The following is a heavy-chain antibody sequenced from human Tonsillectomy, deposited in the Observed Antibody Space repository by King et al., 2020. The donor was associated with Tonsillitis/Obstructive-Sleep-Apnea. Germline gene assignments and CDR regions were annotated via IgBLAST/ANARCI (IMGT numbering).Heavy chain of an antibody. CDR1: GYSFTNYW. V-gene: IGHV5-51*01. CDR2: IYPGDSDT. Sequence: VQLVESGAEVKKPGESLKISCKGSGYSFTNYWIAWVRQMPGKGLEWMGIIYPGDSDTTYSPSFQGPVTISADKSITTAYLQWSSLKASDTAMYYCARRSVWGAKSMATFTTRALDVWGRATMVTVSS. J-gene: IGHJ3*01. CDR3: ARRSVWGAKSMATFTTRALDV. D-gene: IGHD5-24*01.